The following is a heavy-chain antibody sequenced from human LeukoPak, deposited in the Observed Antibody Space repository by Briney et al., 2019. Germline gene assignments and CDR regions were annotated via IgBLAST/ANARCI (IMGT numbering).Heavy chain of an antibody. Sequence: GGSLRLSCAASGFTFSGSAMHWVRQASGKGLEWVGRIRSKANSYATAYAASVKGRFTISRDDSKNTAYLQMNSLKTEDTAVYYCARARYHPPGSRGAISLDYWGQGTLVTVSS. CDR3: ARARYHPPGSRGAISLDY. D-gene: IGHD1-14*01. V-gene: IGHV3-73*01. CDR1: GFTFSGSA. CDR2: IRSKANSYAT. J-gene: IGHJ4*02.